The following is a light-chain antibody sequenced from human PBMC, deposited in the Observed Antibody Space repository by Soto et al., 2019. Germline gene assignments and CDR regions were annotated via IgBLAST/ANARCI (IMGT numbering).Light chain of an antibody. Sequence: DIVVTQSPGTLSLSPGERATLSCRASQSVSSSYLAWYQQNRGQAPRLLIYGASSRAPGIPDRFGGSGSGTDFTLTISRLEPEDFAVYYCQQYGSSRWTFGQGTKVDIK. V-gene: IGKV3-20*01. CDR3: QQYGSSRWT. CDR1: QSVSSSY. J-gene: IGKJ1*01. CDR2: GAS.